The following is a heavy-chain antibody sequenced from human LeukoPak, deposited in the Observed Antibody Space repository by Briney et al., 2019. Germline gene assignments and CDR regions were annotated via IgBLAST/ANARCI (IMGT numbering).Heavy chain of an antibody. V-gene: IGHV3-21*01. CDR1: GFTFSSYS. CDR2: ISSSSSYI. J-gene: IGHJ3*02. D-gene: IGHD1-26*01. Sequence: GGSLRLSCAASGFTFSSYSMNWVRQAPGKGLEWVSSISSSSSYIYYADSVKGRFTISRDNAKNSLYLQMNSLRAEDTAVYYCARMGTLSGSYFKGNDAFDIWGQGTMVTVSS. CDR3: ARMGTLSGSYFKGNDAFDI.